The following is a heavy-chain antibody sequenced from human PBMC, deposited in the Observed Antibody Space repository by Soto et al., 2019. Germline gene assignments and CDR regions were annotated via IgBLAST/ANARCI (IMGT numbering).Heavy chain of an antibody. CDR3: ATGGTYSEY. CDR1: GGSISSYY. Sequence: SETLSLTCTVSGGSISSYYCSWIRQAAGKGLEWIGRIHTSGSPNYNPSLKSRVTMSADTSKNQFSLKLTSVTAADTAVYYCATGGTYSEYWGKGTLVTVSS. J-gene: IGHJ4*02. V-gene: IGHV4-4*07. CDR2: IHTSGSP.